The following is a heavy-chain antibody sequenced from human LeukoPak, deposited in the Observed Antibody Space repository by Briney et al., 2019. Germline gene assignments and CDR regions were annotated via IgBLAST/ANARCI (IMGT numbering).Heavy chain of an antibody. Sequence: GGSLRLSCAASGFTVSSNHMTWVRQAPGKGLEWVSEIYTGGLAFYADSVTGRFTISRDNSKNTVYLQMNSLGVEDTARYYCARDNAPAGGGLDYWGQGTLVTVSS. CDR2: IYTGGLA. CDR3: ARDNAPAGGGLDY. V-gene: IGHV3-53*01. J-gene: IGHJ4*02. CDR1: GFTVSSNH. D-gene: IGHD2-2*01.